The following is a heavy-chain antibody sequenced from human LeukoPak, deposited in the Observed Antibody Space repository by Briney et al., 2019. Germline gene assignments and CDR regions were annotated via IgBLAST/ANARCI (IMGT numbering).Heavy chain of an antibody. CDR3: ARGSGYYTAFDY. J-gene: IGHJ4*02. CDR1: GYRFTSYG. V-gene: IGHV1-18*01. D-gene: IGHD3-3*01. Sequence: ASVKVSCKASGYRFTSYGISWVRQAPGQGFQWMGWISAYNGSTNFAQKFQGRVTMTTDTSTSTAYMELRSLRSDDTAVYYCARGSGYYTAFDYWGQGTLVTVSS. CDR2: ISAYNGST.